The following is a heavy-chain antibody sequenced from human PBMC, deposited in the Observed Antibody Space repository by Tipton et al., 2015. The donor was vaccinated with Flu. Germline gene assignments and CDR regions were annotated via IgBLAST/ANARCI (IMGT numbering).Heavy chain of an antibody. V-gene: IGHV4-4*07. D-gene: IGHD3-16*01. CDR2: VYTSGNT. CDR3: ARHSRTRPFAL. Sequence: TLSLTCTVSGGSINSHYWSWIRQPAGKGLEWIGRVYTSGNTIYNPSLKSRVTMSLDASKNQFSLSLTSVTAADSAVYYCARHSRTRPFALWGQGSLVTVSS. CDR1: GGSINSHY. J-gene: IGHJ4*02.